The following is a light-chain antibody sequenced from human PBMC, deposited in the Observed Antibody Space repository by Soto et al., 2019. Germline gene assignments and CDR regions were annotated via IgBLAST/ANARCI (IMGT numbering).Light chain of an antibody. Sequence: DIVMTQSPDSLAVSLGERATLNCKSSQSVLYSSNNKNYLAWYQQKPGQPPKLLIYWASTRESGVPDRFSGTGSETDFTLTIASLQAEDVAVYCCQQYHYTPWTFGQGTKVEI. V-gene: IGKV4-1*01. CDR2: WAS. CDR1: QSVLYSSNNKNY. CDR3: QQYHYTPWT. J-gene: IGKJ1*01.